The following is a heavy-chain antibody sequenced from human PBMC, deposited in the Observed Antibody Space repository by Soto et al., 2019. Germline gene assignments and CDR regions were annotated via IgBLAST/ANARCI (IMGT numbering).Heavy chain of an antibody. CDR2: IYWDDNK. CDR3: ARTYYYGQNWFDP. J-gene: IGHJ5*02. CDR1: GFSLSTSGVG. Sequence: QITLKASGPTLVKPPQTLTLTSTFSGFSLSTSGVGVGWIRQPPGKALEWLTLIYWDDNKRYSPSLKSSLTSTKYTSKDQVVLTITNMDPVDTASYSWARTYYYGQNWFDPWGQGTLVTVSS. D-gene: IGHD3-10*01. V-gene: IGHV2-5*02.